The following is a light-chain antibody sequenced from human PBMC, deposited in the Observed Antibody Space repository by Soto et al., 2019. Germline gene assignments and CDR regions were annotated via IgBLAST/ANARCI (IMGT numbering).Light chain of an antibody. V-gene: IGKV3-15*01. J-gene: IGKJ4*01. Sequence: EIVMTQSPATLSVSPGEGATLSCRASQGVSRKLAWYQHKPGQAPRLLISGASTGATGIPARFSGSGSGTEFTLTISSLQSEDCAIYYCQQYHTWPITFGGGTKVAI. CDR3: QQYHTWPIT. CDR2: GAS. CDR1: QGVSRK.